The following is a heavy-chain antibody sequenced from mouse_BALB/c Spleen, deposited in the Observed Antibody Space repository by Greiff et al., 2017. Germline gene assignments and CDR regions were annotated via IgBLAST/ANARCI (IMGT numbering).Heavy chain of an antibody. CDR1: GYAFSSSW. CDR2: IYPGDGDT. J-gene: IGHJ2*01. Sequence: QVQLQQSGPELVKPGASVKISCKASGYAFSSSWMNWVKQRPGQGLEWIGRIYPGDGDTNYNGKFKGKATLTADKSSSTAYMQLSSLTSVDSAVYFCARDGSIDYWGQGTTLTVSA. CDR3: ARDGSIDY. V-gene: IGHV1-82*01. D-gene: IGHD2-3*01.